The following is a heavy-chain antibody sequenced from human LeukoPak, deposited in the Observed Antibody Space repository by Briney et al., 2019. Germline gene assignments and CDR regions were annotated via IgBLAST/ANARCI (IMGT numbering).Heavy chain of an antibody. Sequence: PSETLSLTCAVSGGSISSDGYSWSWIRQPPGKGLEWIGEINHSGSTNYNPSLKSRVTISVDTSKNQFSLKLSSVTAADTAVYYCARGAAFDIWGQGTMVTVSS. V-gene: IGHV4-34*01. CDR3: ARGAAFDI. CDR2: INHSGST. CDR1: GGSISSDGYS. J-gene: IGHJ3*02.